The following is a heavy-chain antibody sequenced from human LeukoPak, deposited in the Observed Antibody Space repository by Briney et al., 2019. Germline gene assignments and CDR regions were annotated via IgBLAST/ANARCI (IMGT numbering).Heavy chain of an antibody. CDR2: ISSSSSYI. J-gene: IGHJ4*02. V-gene: IGHV3-21*01. CDR3: ARGSGSYPRADY. CDR1: GFTFSSYS. Sequence: GGSLRLSCAASGFTFSSYSMNWVRQAPGKGLEWVSSISSSSSYIYYADSVKGRFTISRDNAKNSPYLQMNSLRAEDTAVYYCARGSGSYPRADYWGQGTLVTVSS. D-gene: IGHD1-26*01.